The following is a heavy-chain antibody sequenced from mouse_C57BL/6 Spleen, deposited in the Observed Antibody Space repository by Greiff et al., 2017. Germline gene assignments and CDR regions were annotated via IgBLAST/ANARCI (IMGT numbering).Heavy chain of an antibody. CDR1: GFTFSSYA. V-gene: IGHV5-4*01. J-gene: IGHJ4*01. CDR3: ARALPYAMDD. CDR2: ISDGGSYT. Sequence: EVHLVESGGGLVKPGGSLKLSCAASGFTFSSYAMSWVRQTPEKRLEWVATISDGGSYTYYPDNVKGRFTISRDNAKNNLYLQMSHLKSEDTAMYYCARALPYAMDDWGQGTSVTVSS.